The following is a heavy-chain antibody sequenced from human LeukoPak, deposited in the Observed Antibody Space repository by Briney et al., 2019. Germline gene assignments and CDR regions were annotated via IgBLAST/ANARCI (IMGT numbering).Heavy chain of an antibody. CDR3: AREGRRGYSYGYLTYYYYMDV. CDR2: IYTSGST. V-gene: IGHV4-4*07. D-gene: IGHD5-18*01. J-gene: IGHJ6*03. Sequence: SETLSLTCTVSGGSISSYYWSWIRQPAGKGLEWIGRIYTSGSTNYNPSLKSRVTMSVDTSKNQFSLKLSSVTAADTAVYYCAREGRRGYSYGYLTYYYYMDVWGKGTTVTISS. CDR1: GGSISSYY.